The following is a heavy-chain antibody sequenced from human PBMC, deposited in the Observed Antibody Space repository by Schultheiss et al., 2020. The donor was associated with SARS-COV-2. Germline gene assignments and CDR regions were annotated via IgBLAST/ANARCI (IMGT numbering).Heavy chain of an antibody. V-gene: IGHV4-34*01. CDR2: INHSGST. CDR1: GGSFSGYY. D-gene: IGHD6-19*01. Sequence: SQTLSLTCAVYGGSFSGYYWSWIRQPPGKGLEWIGEINHSGSTNYNPSLKSRVTISVDTSKNQFSLKLSSVTAADTAVYYCARDGIGDSSGGRSWFDPWGQGTLVTVSS. CDR3: ARDGIGDSSGGRSWFDP. J-gene: IGHJ5*02.